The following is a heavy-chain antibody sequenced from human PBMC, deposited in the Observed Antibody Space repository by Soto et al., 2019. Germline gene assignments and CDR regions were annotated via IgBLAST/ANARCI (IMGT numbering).Heavy chain of an antibody. D-gene: IGHD3-9*01. Sequence: EVQVLESGGGLAQPGRSLRLSCAVSGLSFSSYAMTWVRQSPGKGLEWVSSISRSGNSTYSADSVRGRFTISRDKSKTTLYLQMNSLRAEDTAVYYCAKDAKILDWLPTSYYFDFWGQGTLVTVSS. CDR2: ISRSGNST. J-gene: IGHJ4*02. V-gene: IGHV3-23*01. CDR3: AKDAKILDWLPTSYYFDF. CDR1: GLSFSSYA.